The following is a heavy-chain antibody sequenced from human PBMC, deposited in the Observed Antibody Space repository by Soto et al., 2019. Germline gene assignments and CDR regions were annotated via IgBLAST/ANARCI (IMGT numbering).Heavy chain of an antibody. CDR1: GGSISSGGYS. V-gene: IGHV4-30-2*01. CDR2: IYHSGST. D-gene: IGHD6-19*01. Sequence: QLQLQESGSGLVKPSQTLSLTCSVSGGSISSGGYSWSWIRQPPGKGLECIGYIYHSGSTYYNPDLQRRASISVARSTNQSPLKLSSVTGADTALYYYDRVGGLGAGAVDYWGQGTLVTVSS. CDR3: DRVGGLGAGAVDY. J-gene: IGHJ4*02.